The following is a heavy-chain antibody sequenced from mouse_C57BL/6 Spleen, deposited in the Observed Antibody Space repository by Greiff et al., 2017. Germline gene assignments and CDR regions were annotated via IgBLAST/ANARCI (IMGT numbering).Heavy chain of an antibody. D-gene: IGHD4-1*01. Sequence: EVLLVESEGGLVQPGSSMKLSCTASGFTFSDYYMAWVRQVPEKGLEWVANINYDGSSTYYLDSLKSRFIISRDNAKNILYLQMSSLKSEDTATYFYARDLGRGYWYFDVGGTGTTGTVSS. J-gene: IGHJ1*03. V-gene: IGHV5-16*01. CDR3: ARDLGRGYWYFDV. CDR1: GFTFSDYY. CDR2: INYDGSST.